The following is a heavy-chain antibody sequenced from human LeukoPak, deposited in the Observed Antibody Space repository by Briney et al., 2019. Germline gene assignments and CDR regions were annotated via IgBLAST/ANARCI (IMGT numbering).Heavy chain of an antibody. CDR3: RSGSYPPNAFDY. CDR1: GFTFSNAW. CDR2: IKSKTNGGTT. V-gene: IGHV3-15*01. J-gene: IGHJ4*02. Sequence: GGSLRLSCAASGFTFSNAWMNWVRQAPGKGLEWVGRIKSKTNGGTTDYAAPVKGRITISRDDSKNTLYLQMNSLKTEDTAVYYCRSGSYPPNAFDYWGQGTLVTVSS. D-gene: IGHD3-10*01.